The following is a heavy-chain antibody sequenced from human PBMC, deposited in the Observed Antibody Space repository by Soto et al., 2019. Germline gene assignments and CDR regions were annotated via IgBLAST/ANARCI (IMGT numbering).Heavy chain of an antibody. CDR3: ARLRYFDWSPQNACFDY. J-gene: IGHJ4*02. Sequence: ASVKVSCKASGYTFTGYYMHWVRQAPGQGLEWMGIINPSGGSTTYAQKFQGRVTMTRDTSTSTVYMELNSLRSEDTAVYYCARLRYFDWSPQNACFDYWGQGTLVTVSS. D-gene: IGHD3-9*01. V-gene: IGHV1-46*01. CDR2: INPSGGST. CDR1: GYTFTGYY.